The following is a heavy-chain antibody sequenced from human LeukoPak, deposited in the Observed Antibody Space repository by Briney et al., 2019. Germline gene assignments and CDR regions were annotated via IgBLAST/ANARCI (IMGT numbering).Heavy chain of an antibody. J-gene: IGHJ4*02. Sequence: PSETLSLTCTVSGYSISSGYYWGWIRQPPGKGLEWIGSTYHSGSTYYNPSLKSRVTISVDTSKNQSSLKLSSVTAADTAVYYCASSPPICSGGSCYSNYWGQGTLVTVSS. CDR2: TYHSGST. CDR3: ASSPPICSGGSCYSNY. D-gene: IGHD2-15*01. V-gene: IGHV4-38-2*02. CDR1: GYSISSGYY.